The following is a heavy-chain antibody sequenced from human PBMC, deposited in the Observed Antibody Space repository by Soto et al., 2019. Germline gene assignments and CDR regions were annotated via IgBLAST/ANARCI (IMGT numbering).Heavy chain of an antibody. CDR3: ARDGRRQCSGDKCYSWHDY. CDR1: GGSISGYF. J-gene: IGHJ4*02. CDR2: ISDSGNT. Sequence: PSETLSLTCTVSGGSISGYFWTWIRQPPGTGLEWIGHISDSGNTNYNPSLKSRVTISVDTSKNQFSLKLTSVTAADTAVYYCARDGRRQCSGDKCYSWHDYWRQATLVTV. D-gene: IGHD2-15*01. V-gene: IGHV4-59*01.